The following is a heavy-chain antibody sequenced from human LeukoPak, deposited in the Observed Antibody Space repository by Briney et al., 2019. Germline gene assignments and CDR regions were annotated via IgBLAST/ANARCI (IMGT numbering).Heavy chain of an antibody. Sequence: PSETLSLTCTVSGGSISSGSYYWSWIRQPAGKGLEWIGRIYTSGSTNYNPSLKSRVTISVDTSKNQFSLKLSSVTAADTAVYYCAREGQYYYGSGYPSRVSGVRPGDAFDIWGQGTMVTVSS. D-gene: IGHD3-10*01. CDR1: GGSISSGSYY. CDR2: IYTSGST. CDR3: AREGQYYYGSGYPSRVSGVRPGDAFDI. V-gene: IGHV4-61*02. J-gene: IGHJ3*02.